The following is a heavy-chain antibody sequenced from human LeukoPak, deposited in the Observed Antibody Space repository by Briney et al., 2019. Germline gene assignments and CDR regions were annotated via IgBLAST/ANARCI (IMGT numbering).Heavy chain of an antibody. CDR2: IIPILGIA. CDR3: ARGATVVPAAIDWFDP. Sequence: GASAKVSCKASGGTFSSYAISWVRQAPGQGLEWMGRIIPILGIANYAQKFQGRVTITADKSTSTAYMELSSLRSEDTAVYYCARGATVVPAAIDWFDPWGQGTLVTVSS. V-gene: IGHV1-69*04. D-gene: IGHD2-2*01. CDR1: GGTFSSYA. J-gene: IGHJ5*02.